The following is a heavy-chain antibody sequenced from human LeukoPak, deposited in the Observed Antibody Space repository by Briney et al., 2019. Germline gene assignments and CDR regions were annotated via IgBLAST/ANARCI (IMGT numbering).Heavy chain of an antibody. CDR1: GXTFSNNW. D-gene: IGHD1-14*01. CDR3: AKDNPLPL. J-gene: IGHJ4*02. Sequence: GGSLRLSWEASGXTFSNNWMTWVRQAPGKGLEWVANIKQDGTKTYYVDSVKGRFTISGDNAKNSVYLQMNSLRAEDTAVYFCAKDNPLPLWGQGTLVSVSS. CDR2: IKQDGTKT. V-gene: IGHV3-7*04.